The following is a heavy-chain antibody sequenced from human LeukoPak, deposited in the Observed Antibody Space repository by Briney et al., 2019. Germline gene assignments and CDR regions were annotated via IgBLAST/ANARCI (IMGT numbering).Heavy chain of an antibody. D-gene: IGHD2-21*01. V-gene: IGHV4-34*01. CDR3: ARVVVVPKMGALHQGNDY. Sequence: SETLSLTCAVSGGSFTGYQWTWLRQPPGKGLQWIGEIYHSGSTQYNPSLENRVTISVDTSKNQFSLKLSSVTAADTAVYYCARVVVVPKMGALHQGNDYWGQGTLVTVSS. J-gene: IGHJ4*02. CDR2: IYHSGST. CDR1: GGSFTGYQ.